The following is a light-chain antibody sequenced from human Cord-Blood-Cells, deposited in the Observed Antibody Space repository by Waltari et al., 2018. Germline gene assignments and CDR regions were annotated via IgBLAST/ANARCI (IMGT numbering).Light chain of an antibody. Sequence: QSVLTQPPSASGTPGQRVTISCSGSSSNIGSNHVHWYQQLPGTAPKLLRYRNNQRPSGVPGRFSGSKSGPSASLAISGLRSEDEVDYYCAAWDDSLSGVFGGGTKLTVL. CDR2: RNN. V-gene: IGLV1-47*01. J-gene: IGLJ3*02. CDR3: AAWDDSLSGV. CDR1: SSNIGSNH.